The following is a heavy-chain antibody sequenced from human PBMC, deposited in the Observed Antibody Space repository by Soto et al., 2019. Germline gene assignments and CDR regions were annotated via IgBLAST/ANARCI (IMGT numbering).Heavy chain of an antibody. CDR1: GYTFTSYY. D-gene: IGHD3-10*01. CDR3: ARGPPITMVRGVIRPVYFDY. Sequence: ASVKVSCKASGYTFTSYYMHWVRQAPGQGLEWMGIINPSGGSTSYAQKFQGRVTMTRDTSTSTVYMELSSLRSEDTAVYYCARGPPITMVRGVIRPVYFDYWGQGTLVTVSS. V-gene: IGHV1-46*03. CDR2: INPSGGST. J-gene: IGHJ4*02.